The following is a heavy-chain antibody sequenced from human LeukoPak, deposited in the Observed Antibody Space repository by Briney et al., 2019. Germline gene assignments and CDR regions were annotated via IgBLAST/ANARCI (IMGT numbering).Heavy chain of an antibody. CDR3: ARKYYYDSSGYYYFDY. D-gene: IGHD3-22*01. V-gene: IGHV1-24*01. CDR2: FDPEDGET. Sequence: ASVKVSCKVSGYILTELSMHWVRQAPGKGLEWMGGFDPEDGETIYTQKFQGRVTMTEDTSTDTAYMELSSLRSEDTAVYYCARKYYYDSSGYYYFDYWGQGTLVTVSS. CDR1: GYILTELS. J-gene: IGHJ4*02.